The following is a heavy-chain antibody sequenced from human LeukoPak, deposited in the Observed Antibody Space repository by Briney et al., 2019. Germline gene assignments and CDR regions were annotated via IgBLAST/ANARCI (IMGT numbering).Heavy chain of an antibody. D-gene: IGHD1-26*01. CDR3: TTWVGAHFDF. Sequence: GGSLRLSCAASGFTFSSYAMSWVRQAPGKGLEWVSTIDGPTFRTHYADSVMGRFTISRDNSKNTLYLQMNSLRAEDTAVYFCTTWVGAHFDFWGQGTLVTVSS. J-gene: IGHJ4*02. CDR1: GFTFSSYA. CDR2: IDGPTFRT. V-gene: IGHV3-23*01.